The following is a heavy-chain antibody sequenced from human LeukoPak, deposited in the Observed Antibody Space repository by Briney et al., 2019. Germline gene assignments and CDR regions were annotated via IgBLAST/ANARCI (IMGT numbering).Heavy chain of an antibody. CDR1: GFTFDDYA. CDR2: ISWNSGNI. Sequence: SLRLSCAASGFTFDDYAMHWVRQAPGKGLEWVSGISWNSGNIAYGDSVKGRFTISRDNAKNSLYLQMNSLRAEDTALYYCAKDVDRNYYYGMDVWGQGTTVTVSS. CDR3: AKDVDRNYYYGMDV. D-gene: IGHD5-12*01. V-gene: IGHV3-9*01. J-gene: IGHJ6*02.